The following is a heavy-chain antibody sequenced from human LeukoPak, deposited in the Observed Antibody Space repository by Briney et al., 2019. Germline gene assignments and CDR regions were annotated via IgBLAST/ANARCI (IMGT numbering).Heavy chain of an antibody. CDR2: IYYRGIT. D-gene: IGHD3-10*01. CDR1: GGSISSSSYY. CDR3: AKQPHAFDNWFDP. V-gene: IGHV4-39*01. Sequence: SENLSLTCTVSGGSISSSSYYWGWIRQPPGKGLEWIGNIYYRGITYYNPSLKSRVTISVDTSENQFSLKLSSVTAADTAVYYCAKQPHAFDNWFDPWGQGTLVTVSS. J-gene: IGHJ5*02.